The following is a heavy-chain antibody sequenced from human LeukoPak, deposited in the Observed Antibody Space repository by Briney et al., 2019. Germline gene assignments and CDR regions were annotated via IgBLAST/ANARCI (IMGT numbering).Heavy chain of an antibody. CDR2: INHSGST. Sequence: SETLSLTCAVYGGSFSGYYWSWIRQPPGKGLEWIGEINHSGSTNYNPSLTSPVTISVDTSKNQFSLKLSSVTAADTAVYYCARATIALLRVTGASFDIWGQGTMVTVSS. CDR3: ARATIALLRVTGASFDI. V-gene: IGHV4-34*01. CDR1: GGSFSGYY. D-gene: IGHD2-21*02. J-gene: IGHJ3*02.